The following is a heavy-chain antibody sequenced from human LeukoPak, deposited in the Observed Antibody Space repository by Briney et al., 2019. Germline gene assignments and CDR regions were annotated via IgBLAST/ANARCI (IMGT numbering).Heavy chain of an antibody. CDR2: ISPGDSHI. V-gene: IGHV5-51*01. D-gene: IGHD1-1*01. CDR1: GYSFTSYW. CDR3: ARQRTTFDAIDV. Sequence: GESLKISCKGSGYSFTSYWIGWVRQMPGKGLEYIGIISPGDSHIIYSPSFQGQVTISADKSLRSAYLQWRALKASDTAMYLCARQRTTFDAIDVWGQGTMVTVS. J-gene: IGHJ3*01.